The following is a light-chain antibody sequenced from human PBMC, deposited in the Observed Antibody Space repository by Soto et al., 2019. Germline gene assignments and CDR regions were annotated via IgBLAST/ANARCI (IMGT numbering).Light chain of an antibody. CDR3: CSFAGSSKHVL. Sequence: QSALTQPASVSGSPGQSITISCTGSSSDIGNYNFVSWYQQHPGKAPKLMIYEGSKRPSGISDRFSASQSGNTASLTISGLQAEDEADYDCCSFAGSSKHVLFGGRTKLTV. V-gene: IGLV2-23*01. J-gene: IGLJ3*02. CDR1: SSDIGNYNF. CDR2: EGS.